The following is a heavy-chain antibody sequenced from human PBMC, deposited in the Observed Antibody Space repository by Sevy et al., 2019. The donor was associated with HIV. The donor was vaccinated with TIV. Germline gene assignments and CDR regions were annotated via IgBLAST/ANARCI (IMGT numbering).Heavy chain of an antibody. CDR3: AREGCTRPHDY. J-gene: IGHJ4*02. CDR2: FSFGCGKI. V-gene: IGHV3-23*01. Sequence: GGSLRLSCAASGFAFYDYSMSWIRQAPGKGLEWVATFSFGCGKINYADSVKGRFTTSRDNSKNSFYLQMDNLRVEDTALYYGAREGCTRPHDYWGQGTRVTVSS. D-gene: IGHD2-8*01. CDR1: GFAFYDYS.